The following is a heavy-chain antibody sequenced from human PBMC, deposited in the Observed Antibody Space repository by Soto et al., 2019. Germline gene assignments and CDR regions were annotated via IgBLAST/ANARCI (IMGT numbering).Heavy chain of an antibody. V-gene: IGHV4-34*01. J-gene: IGHJ6*03. D-gene: IGHD2-2*01. CDR2: INHSGST. CDR1: GGSFSGYY. CDR3: AIASIGGHVVVPANYYYMDV. Sequence: SETLSLTCAVYGGSFSGYYWSWIRQPPGKGLEWIGEINHSGSTNYNPSLKIRVTISVDTSKNQFSLKLSSVTAADTVVYYCAIASIGGHVVVPANYYYMDVWGKGTTVTVSS.